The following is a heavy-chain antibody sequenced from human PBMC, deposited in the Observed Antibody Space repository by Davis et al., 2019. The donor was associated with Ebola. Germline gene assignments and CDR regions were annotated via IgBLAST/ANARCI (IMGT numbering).Heavy chain of an antibody. J-gene: IGHJ6*04. V-gene: IGHV5-10-1*04. Sequence: GESLKISCKGSGYTFTSYWINWVRQMPGKGLEWMGRIDPSDSYTNYSPSFQGQVTISADKSTSTAYLQWSSLKASDTAMYYCARHEDPLDYYGMDVWGKGTTVTVSS. D-gene: IGHD6-13*01. CDR3: ARHEDPLDYYGMDV. CDR2: IDPSDSYT. CDR1: GYTFTSYW.